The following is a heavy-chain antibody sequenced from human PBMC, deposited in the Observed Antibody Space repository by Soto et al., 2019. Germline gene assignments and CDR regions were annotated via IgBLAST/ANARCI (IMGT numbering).Heavy chain of an antibody. CDR2: ISGSGGST. D-gene: IGHD6-19*01. V-gene: IGHV3-23*01. Sequence: EVQLLESGGGLVQPGGSLRLSCAASGFTFSSYAMSWVRQAPGKGLEWVSAISGSGGSTYYADSVKGRFTISRDNSKNTLYLQMNSLRAEDTAVYYFAKTPVRSSGWYPGEGGGQGTLVTVSS. CDR1: GFTFSSYA. J-gene: IGHJ4*02. CDR3: AKTPVRSSGWYPGEG.